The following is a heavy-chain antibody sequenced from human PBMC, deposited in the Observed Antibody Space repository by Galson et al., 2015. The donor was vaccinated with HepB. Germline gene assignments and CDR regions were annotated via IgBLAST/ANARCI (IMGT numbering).Heavy chain of an antibody. CDR1: GFTFSSYA. Sequence: SLRLSCAASGFTFSSYAMHWVRQAPGKGLEWVSAISGSGGSTYYADSVKGRFTISRDNSKNTLYLQMNSLRAEDTAVYYCAKDHSADYGDYLWGQGTLVTVSS. CDR3: AKDHSADYGDYL. CDR2: ISGSGGST. V-gene: IGHV3-23*01. J-gene: IGHJ4*02. D-gene: IGHD4-17*01.